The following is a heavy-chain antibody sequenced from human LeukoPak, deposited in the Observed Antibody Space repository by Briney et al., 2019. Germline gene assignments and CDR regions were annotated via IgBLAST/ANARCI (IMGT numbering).Heavy chain of an antibody. Sequence: SETLSLTCTVSGGSVSSGSYYWSWIRQPPGKGLEWIGYIYYSGSTNYNPSLKSRVTISVDTSKNQFSLKLSSVTAADTAVYYCASHGGAAYYYYYGMDVWGKGTTVTVSS. CDR1: GGSVSSGSYY. J-gene: IGHJ6*04. V-gene: IGHV4-61*01. CDR3: ASHGGAAYYYYYGMDV. D-gene: IGHD3-16*01. CDR2: IYYSGST.